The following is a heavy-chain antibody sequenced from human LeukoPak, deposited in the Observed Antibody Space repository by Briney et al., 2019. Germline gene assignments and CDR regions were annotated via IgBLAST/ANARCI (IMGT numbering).Heavy chain of an antibody. Sequence: GGSLRLSCAASGFTFSNAWMSWVRQAPGKGLEWVGRIKSKTDRGTTDYAAPVKGRFTISRDDTKNTLYLQMNSLKTEDTAVYYCTTDPVPESFAYWGRGTLVTVSS. V-gene: IGHV3-15*01. CDR2: IKSKTDRGTT. J-gene: IGHJ4*02. CDR3: TTDPVPESFAY. CDR1: GFTFSNAW.